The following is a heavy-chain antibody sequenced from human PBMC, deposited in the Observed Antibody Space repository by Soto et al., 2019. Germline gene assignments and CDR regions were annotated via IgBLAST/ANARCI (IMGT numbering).Heavy chain of an antibody. CDR1: GFTFSSYS. V-gene: IGHV3-21*01. Sequence: GESLKISCAASGFTFSSYSMNWVRQAPGKGLEWVSSISSSSSYIYYADSVKGRFTISRDNAKNSLYLQMNSLRAEDTAVYYCARERYREISYMDVWGKGTTVTVSS. CDR3: ARERYREISYMDV. D-gene: IGHD1-1*01. J-gene: IGHJ6*03. CDR2: ISSSSSYI.